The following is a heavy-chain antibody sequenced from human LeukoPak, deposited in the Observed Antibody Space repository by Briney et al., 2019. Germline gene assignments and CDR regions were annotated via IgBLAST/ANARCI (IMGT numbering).Heavy chain of an antibody. CDR2: ICIVDGTA. CDR3: ARRLGDNYANFYYYYMDI. J-gene: IGHJ6*03. CDR1: GFTFSSHA. Sequence: GGSLRLSCAASGFTFSSHAMNWVRHAPGKGLEWVSTICIVDGTAYYADSVKGRFTISRDNSKNTLYLQMNSLRAEDTAVYYCARRLGDNYANFYYYYMDIWGKGTTVTVSS. D-gene: IGHD3-16*01. V-gene: IGHV3-23*01.